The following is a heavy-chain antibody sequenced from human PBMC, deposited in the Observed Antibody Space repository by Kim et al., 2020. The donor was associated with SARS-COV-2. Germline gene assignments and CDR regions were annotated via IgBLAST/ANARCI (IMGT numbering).Heavy chain of an antibody. Sequence: GESLKISCKGSGYSFTSHWIGWVRQMPGKGLEWMGIIYPGDSDTRYSPSFQGQVTISADKSISIAYLQWSSLKASDTAMYYCARQRPDSSSSRATSNWFDPWGQGTLVTVSS. J-gene: IGHJ5*02. CDR1: GYSFTSHW. D-gene: IGHD6-6*01. CDR3: ARQRPDSSSSRATSNWFDP. V-gene: IGHV5-51*01. CDR2: IYPGDSDT.